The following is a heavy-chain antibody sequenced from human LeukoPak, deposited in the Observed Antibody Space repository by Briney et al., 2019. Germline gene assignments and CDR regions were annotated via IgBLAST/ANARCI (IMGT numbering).Heavy chain of an antibody. CDR2: IFSDGGNK. J-gene: IGHJ4*02. D-gene: IGHD3-10*01. Sequence: PGGSLRLSCTTSGFIFSTYGVHWVRQAPGKGLEWVAVIFSDGGNKYYADSVKDRFTISRDNSKNTLYLHMNSLIPGDTGVYYCARASGPFDFWGQGTLLTVSS. CDR1: GFIFSTYG. CDR3: ARASGPFDF. V-gene: IGHV3-33*01.